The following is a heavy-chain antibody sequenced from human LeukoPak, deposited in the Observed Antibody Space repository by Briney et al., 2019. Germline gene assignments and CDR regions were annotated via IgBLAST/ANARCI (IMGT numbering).Heavy chain of an antibody. Sequence: GGSLRLSCAASGFSFSAYSMHWVRQAPGKGLEWVAVISYDGTNKYYADSVKGRFTISRDNSKYTLYLQMNSLSAEDTAVYNCARDFYDYWGQGTLVTVSS. V-gene: IGHV3-30*04. CDR1: GFSFSAYS. CDR2: ISYDGTNK. J-gene: IGHJ4*02. D-gene: IGHD2/OR15-2a*01. CDR3: ARDFYDY.